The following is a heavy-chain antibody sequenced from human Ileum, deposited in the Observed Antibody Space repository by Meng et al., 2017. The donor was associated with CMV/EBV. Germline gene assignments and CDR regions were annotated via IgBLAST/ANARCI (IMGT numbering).Heavy chain of an antibody. CDR3: TRGDGAHSAKFDH. D-gene: IGHD5-24*01. J-gene: IGHJ4*02. CDR1: RYTFMTYV. Sequence: KTSRYTFMTYVIHWLRGAPGQRLEWMGWINSNTGNPSYAQDFTGRFVFSLDASVSTAYLQLSGLRAEDTAVYYCTRGDGAHSAKFDHWGQGTLVTVSS. CDR2: INSNTGNP. V-gene: IGHV7-4-1*02.